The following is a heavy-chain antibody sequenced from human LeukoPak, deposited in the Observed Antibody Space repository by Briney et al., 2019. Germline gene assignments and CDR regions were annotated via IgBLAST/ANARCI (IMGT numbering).Heavy chain of an antibody. CDR1: GFTFSSYG. CDR2: IRYDGSNK. J-gene: IGHJ4*02. V-gene: IGHV3-30*02. Sequence: GGSLRLSCAASGFTFSSYGMHWVRQAPGKGLEWVAFIRYDGSNKYYADSVKGRFTISRDNSKNTLYLQMNSLRAEDTAVYYCAKGATIFGVVQYPDIDYWGQGTLVTVSS. CDR3: AKGATIFGVVQYPDIDY. D-gene: IGHD3-3*01.